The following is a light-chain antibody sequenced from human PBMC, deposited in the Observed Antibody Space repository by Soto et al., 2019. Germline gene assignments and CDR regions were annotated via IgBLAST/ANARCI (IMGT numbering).Light chain of an antibody. CDR1: QSISRC. V-gene: IGKV1-39*01. CDR3: QQSYSTPYM. J-gene: IGKJ2*01. Sequence: DIQMTQSPSSLSASVGDRVTITCRASQSISRCLNWFQQKPGKAPKLLIYAASTLQSGVPSRFSGSGSGTEFTHTSSSLEPEDFATDYCQQSYSTPYMFGQGTKLEIK. CDR2: AAS.